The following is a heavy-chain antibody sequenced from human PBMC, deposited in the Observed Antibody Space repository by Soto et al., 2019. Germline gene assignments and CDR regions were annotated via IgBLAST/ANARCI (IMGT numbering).Heavy chain of an antibody. D-gene: IGHD5-18*01. CDR1: GFTFSSYW. Sequence: GGSLRLSCAASGFTFSSYWMHWVRQAPGKGLVWVSRINNDGRSTSYADSVKGRFTASRDNAKNTLYLQMNSLRAEDTAVYYCARDVQLQSFDYWGQGILVTVSS. CDR3: ARDVQLQSFDY. CDR2: INNDGRST. J-gene: IGHJ4*02. V-gene: IGHV3-74*01.